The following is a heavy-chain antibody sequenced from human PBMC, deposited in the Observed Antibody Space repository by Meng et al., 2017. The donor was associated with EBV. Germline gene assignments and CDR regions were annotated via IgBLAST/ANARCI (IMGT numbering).Heavy chain of an antibody. CDR2: IYWDDDK. J-gene: IGHJ4*02. CDR3: AHIIAARPFDY. D-gene: IGHD6-6*01. V-gene: IGHV2-5*02. CDR1: GFSLSTRGVG. Sequence: QITLKESGPTLVKPTPPLTLTCTFSGFSLSTRGVGVGWIRQPPGKALEWLALIYWDDDKRYSPSLKSRLTITKDTSKNQVVLTMTNMDPVDAATYYCAHIIAARPFDYWGQGTLVTVSS.